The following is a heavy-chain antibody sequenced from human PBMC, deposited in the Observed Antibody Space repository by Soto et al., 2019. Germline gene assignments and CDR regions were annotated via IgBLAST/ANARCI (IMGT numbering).Heavy chain of an antibody. CDR2: IYYSGST. J-gene: IGHJ4*02. Sequence: SETLSLTCTVSGGSISSSSYYWGWIRQPPGKGLEWIGSIYYSGSTYYNPSLKSRVTISVDTSKNQFSLKLSSVTAADTAVYYCARDHQQLVCDYFDYWGQGTLVTVSS. CDR1: GGSISSSSYY. D-gene: IGHD6-13*01. CDR3: ARDHQQLVCDYFDY. V-gene: IGHV4-39*02.